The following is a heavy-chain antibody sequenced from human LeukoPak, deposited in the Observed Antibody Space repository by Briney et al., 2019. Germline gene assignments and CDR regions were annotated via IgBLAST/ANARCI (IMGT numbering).Heavy chain of an antibody. CDR2: IIGSSGST. J-gene: IGHJ4*02. D-gene: IGHD5-12*01. CDR3: AKGAYDYIEIAYFDY. CDR1: GFSFDNYA. Sequence: GGSLRLSCVASGFSFDNYAMNWVRQAPGRGLEWVSLIIGSSGSTFYADSVKGRFTISRDKSKNTLYLQMNSLRAEDTAVYYCAKGAYDYIEIAYFDYWGQGSLVTVSS. V-gene: IGHV3-23*01.